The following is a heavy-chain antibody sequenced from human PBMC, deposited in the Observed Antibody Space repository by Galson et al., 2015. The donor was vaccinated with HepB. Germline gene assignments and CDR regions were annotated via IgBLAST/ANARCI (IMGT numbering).Heavy chain of an antibody. CDR3: AKDPDYDFWSGYYHDY. CDR2: ISGSGGST. D-gene: IGHD3-3*01. CDR1: GFTFSRYA. J-gene: IGHJ4*02. Sequence: SLRLSCAASGFTFSRYAMSWVRQAPGKGLEWVSAISGSGGSTYYADSVKGRFTISRDNSKNTLYLQMNSLRAEDTAVYYCAKDPDYDFWSGYYHDYWGQGTLVTVSS. V-gene: IGHV3-23*01.